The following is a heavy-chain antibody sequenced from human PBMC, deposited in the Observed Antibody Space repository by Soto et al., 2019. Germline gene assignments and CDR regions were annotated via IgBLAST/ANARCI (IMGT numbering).Heavy chain of an antibody. CDR3: ARGYGYCSSISCYAAANYYYYYGMDV. CDR1: GGTFSSYA. J-gene: IGHJ6*02. V-gene: IGHV1-69*01. D-gene: IGHD2-2*03. CDR2: IIPIFGTA. Sequence: QVQLVQSGAEVKKPGSSVKVSCKASGGTFSSYAISWVRQAPGQGLEWMGGIIPIFGTANYAQKFQGRVTITADESTSTAYMELSSLRSEDTAVYYCARGYGYCSSISCYAAANYYYYYGMDVWGQGTTVTVSS.